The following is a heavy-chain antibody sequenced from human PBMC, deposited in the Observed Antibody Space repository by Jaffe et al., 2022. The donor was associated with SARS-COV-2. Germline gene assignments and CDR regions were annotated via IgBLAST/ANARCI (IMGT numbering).Heavy chain of an antibody. V-gene: IGHV1-46*01. J-gene: IGHJ5*02. Sequence: QVQLVQSGAEVKKPGASVKVSCKASGYTFTSYYMHWVRQAPGQGLEWMGIINPSGGSTSYAQKFQGRVTMTRDTSTSTVYMELSSLRSEDTAVYYCARDLSPLASYYDFFEDNWFDPWGQGTLVTVSS. D-gene: IGHD3-3*01. CDR3: ARDLSPLASYYDFFEDNWFDP. CDR1: GYTFTSYY. CDR2: INPSGGST.